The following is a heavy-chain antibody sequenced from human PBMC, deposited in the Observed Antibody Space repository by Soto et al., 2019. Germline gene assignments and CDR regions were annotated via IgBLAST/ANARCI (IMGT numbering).Heavy chain of an antibody. CDR3: AKDRHPGYSSGWYDFDY. Sequence: QVQLVESGGGVVQPGRSLGLSCAASGFTFSSCGMHCVRQAPGKGREWVAVISYDGSNKYYADSVKGRFTISRDNSKNTLYLQMNSLRAEDTAVSYCAKDRHPGYSSGWYDFDYWGQGTLVTVSS. CDR1: GFTFSSCG. V-gene: IGHV3-30*18. CDR2: ISYDGSNK. D-gene: IGHD6-19*01. J-gene: IGHJ4*02.